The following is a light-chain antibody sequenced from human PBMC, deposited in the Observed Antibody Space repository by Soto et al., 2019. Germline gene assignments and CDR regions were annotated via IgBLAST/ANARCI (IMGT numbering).Light chain of an antibody. Sequence: EIVMTQSPATLSVSPGERATLSCRASQSISSNLAWYQQKPGQAPRLLIYGVSTRATGIPAKFSGSGSGTEFTLTLDSLQSEDFAVYYCQQYKDWRTFGQGTKLEIK. CDR1: QSISSN. CDR2: GVS. CDR3: QQYKDWRT. V-gene: IGKV3-15*01. J-gene: IGKJ2*01.